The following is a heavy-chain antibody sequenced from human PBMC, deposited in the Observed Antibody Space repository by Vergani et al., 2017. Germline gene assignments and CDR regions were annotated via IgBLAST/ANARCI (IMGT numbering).Heavy chain of an antibody. Sequence: EVQLLESGGGLVQPGVSLRLSCAASGFTFSRYAMSWVRQAPGKGLECVSAISGSGSSTYYADSVKGRFTISRDNSKNTLYLQMNSLRAEDTAVYYCAKVSRRITMVRGVAKAYWGQGTLVTVSA. V-gene: IGHV3-23*01. D-gene: IGHD3-10*01. J-gene: IGHJ4*02. CDR2: ISGSGSST. CDR3: AKVSRRITMVRGVAKAY. CDR1: GFTFSRYA.